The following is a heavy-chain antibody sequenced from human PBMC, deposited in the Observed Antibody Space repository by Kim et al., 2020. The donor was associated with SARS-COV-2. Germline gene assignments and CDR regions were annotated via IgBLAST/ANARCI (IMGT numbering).Heavy chain of an antibody. Sequence: GGSLRLSCAASGFTFSSYAMSWVRQAPGKGLEWVSAISGSGGSTYYADSVKGRFTISRDNSKNTLYLQMNSLRAEDTAVYYCAKGEWELLEYYYGMDVWGQGTTVTVSS. CDR2: ISGSGGST. D-gene: IGHD1-26*01. J-gene: IGHJ6*02. V-gene: IGHV3-23*01. CDR3: AKGEWELLEYYYGMDV. CDR1: GFTFSSYA.